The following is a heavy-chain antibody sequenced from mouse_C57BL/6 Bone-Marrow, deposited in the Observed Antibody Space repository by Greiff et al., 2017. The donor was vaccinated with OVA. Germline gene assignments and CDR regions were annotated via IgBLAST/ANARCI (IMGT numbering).Heavy chain of an antibody. CDR1: GYTFTSYW. V-gene: IGHV1-52*01. CDR3: AWGLVVTTGLAY. J-gene: IGHJ3*01. D-gene: IGHD2-2*01. CDR2: IDPSDSET. Sequence: QVQLQQPGAELVRPGSSVKLSCKASGYTFTSYWMHWVKQRPIQGLEWIGNIDPSDSETHYNQKFKDKATLTVDKSSSTAYMQLSSLTSEDSAVYYCAWGLVVTTGLAYWGQGTLVTVSA.